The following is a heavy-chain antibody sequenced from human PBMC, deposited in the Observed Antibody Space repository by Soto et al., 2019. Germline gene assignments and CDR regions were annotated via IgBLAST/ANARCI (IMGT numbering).Heavy chain of an antibody. CDR1: GFTFSSYA. J-gene: IGHJ4*02. CDR2: ISGSGGST. D-gene: IGHD6-19*01. CDR3: AKGALGRSGWYFYFDY. V-gene: IGHV3-23*01. Sequence: GSLRLSCAASGFTFSSYAMSWVRQAPGKGLEWVSAISGSGGSTYYADSVKGRFTISGDNSKNTLYLQMNSLRAEDTAVYYCAKGALGRSGWYFYFDYWGQGTLVTVSS.